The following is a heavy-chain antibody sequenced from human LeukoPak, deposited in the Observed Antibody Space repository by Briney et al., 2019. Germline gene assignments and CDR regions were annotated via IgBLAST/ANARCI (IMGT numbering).Heavy chain of an antibody. J-gene: IGHJ4*02. Sequence: GGSLRLSCAASGFTFSSYGMHWVRQAPGKGLEWVAVISYDGSNKYYADSVKGRFTISRDNSKNTLYLQMNSLRAEDTAVYYCARDLARLGYCSSTSCYPPNYWGQGTLVTVSS. CDR2: ISYDGSNK. CDR1: GFTFSSYG. D-gene: IGHD2-2*01. CDR3: ARDLARLGYCSSTSCYPPNY. V-gene: IGHV3-30*03.